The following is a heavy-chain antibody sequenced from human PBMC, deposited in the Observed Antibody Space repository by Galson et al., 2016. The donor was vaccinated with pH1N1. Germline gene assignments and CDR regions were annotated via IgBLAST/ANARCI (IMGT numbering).Heavy chain of an antibody. J-gene: IGHJ5*02. CDR2: IIPMFGIT. V-gene: IGHV1-69*05. Sequence: SVKVSCKASGVTFNSNAFTWVRQAPGQGPEWMGGIIPMFGITNYAQKFQGRVKISTDELKSTAFMELSSLTSDDTAVYYCARGQGYHLQRGWFDPWGQGTLVSVSS. CDR3: ARGQGYHLQRGWFDP. D-gene: IGHD2-15*01. CDR1: GVTFNSNA.